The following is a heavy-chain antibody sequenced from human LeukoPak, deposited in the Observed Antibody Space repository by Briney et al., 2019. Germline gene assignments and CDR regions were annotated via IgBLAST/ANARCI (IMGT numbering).Heavy chain of an antibody. CDR3: ARQTGSGLFILP. V-gene: IGHV4-34*01. J-gene: IGHJ4*02. CDR1: GGSFSGYY. Sequence: SETLPLTCAVYGGSFSGYYWGWIRQPPGKGLEWIGSIYYSGGTYYNPSLKSRVTISVDTSKNQFSLRLTSVTAADTAVYYCARQTGSGLFILPGGQGTLVTVSS. D-gene: IGHD3/OR15-3a*01. CDR2: IYYSGGT.